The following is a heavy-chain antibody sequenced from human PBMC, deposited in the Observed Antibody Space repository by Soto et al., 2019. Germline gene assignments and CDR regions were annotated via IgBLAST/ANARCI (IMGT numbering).Heavy chain of an antibody. V-gene: IGHV1-69*06. J-gene: IGHJ6*02. D-gene: IGHD4-17*01. CDR2: IIPIFGTA. Sequence: SVKVSCKASGGTFSSYAISWVRQAPGQGLEWMGGIIPIFGTANYAQKLQGRVTITADKSTSTAYMELSSLRSEDTAVYYCAGGTKNTVTPSYYYCGMDGGGQGTTVTVSS. CDR1: GGTFSSYA. CDR3: AGGTKNTVTPSYYYCGMDG.